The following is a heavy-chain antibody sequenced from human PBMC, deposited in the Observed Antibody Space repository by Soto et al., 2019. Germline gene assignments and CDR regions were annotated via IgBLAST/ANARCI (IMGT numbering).Heavy chain of an antibody. Sequence: GGSLRLSCAASGFTFSNAWMSWVRQAPGKGLEWVGRIKSKTDGGTTDYAAPVKGRFTISRDDSKNTLYLQMNSLRAEDTAVYYCAKDLGGSDPWGQGTLVTVSS. J-gene: IGHJ5*02. CDR2: IKSKTDGGTT. V-gene: IGHV3-15*01. CDR3: AKDLGGSDP. CDR1: GFTFSNAW. D-gene: IGHD3-10*01.